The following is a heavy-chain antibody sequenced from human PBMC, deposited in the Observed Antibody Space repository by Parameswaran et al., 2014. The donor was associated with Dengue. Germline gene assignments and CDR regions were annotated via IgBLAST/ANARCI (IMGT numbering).Heavy chain of an antibody. CDR3: AHRRPNRFLEWLGAFDI. V-gene: IGHV2-5*08. D-gene: IGHD3-3*01. J-gene: IGHJ3*02. Sequence: ARWIRQPPGKALEWLALIYWDDDKRYSPSLKSRLTITKDTSKNQVVLTMTNMDPVDTATYYCAHRRPNRFLEWLGAFDIWGQGTMVTVSS. CDR2: IYWDDDK.